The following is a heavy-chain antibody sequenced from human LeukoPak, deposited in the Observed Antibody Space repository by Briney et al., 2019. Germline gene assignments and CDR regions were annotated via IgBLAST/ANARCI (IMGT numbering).Heavy chain of an antibody. CDR3: ATVGYGAPGTGFDP. J-gene: IGHJ5*02. D-gene: IGHD4-17*01. CDR1: GYTLTELS. V-gene: IGHV1-24*01. Sequence: ASVKVSCKVSGYTLTELSMHWVRQAPGKGLEWMGGFDPEDGETIYAQKFQGRVTMTEDTSTDTAYMELSSLRSEDTAVYYCATVGYGAPGTGFDPWGQGTLVTVSS. CDR2: FDPEDGET.